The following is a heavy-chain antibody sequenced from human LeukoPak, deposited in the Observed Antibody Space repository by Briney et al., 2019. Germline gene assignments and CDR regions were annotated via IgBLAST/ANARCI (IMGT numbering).Heavy chain of an antibody. J-gene: IGHJ3*02. V-gene: IGHV1-69*05. D-gene: IGHD4-11*01. CDR3: ARDGPTTVTNMDAFDI. Sequence: ASVKVSCKASGYTFTSYGISWVQQAPGQGLEWMGGIIPIFGTANYAQKFQGRVTITTDESTSTAYMELSSLRSEDTAVYYCARDGPTTVTNMDAFDIWGQGTMVTVSS. CDR1: GYTFTSYG. CDR2: IIPIFGTA.